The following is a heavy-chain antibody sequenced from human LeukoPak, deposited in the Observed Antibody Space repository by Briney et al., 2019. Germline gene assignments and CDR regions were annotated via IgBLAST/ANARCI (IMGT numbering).Heavy chain of an antibody. Sequence: GGSLRLSCAASGFTFSSYAMSWVRQAPGKGLEWVSAITGSGGSTYYADSVEGRFTISRDNSKNTLYLQMNSLRAEDTAVYYCAKHNYGFIDDYWGQGTLVTVSS. CDR2: ITGSGGST. J-gene: IGHJ4*02. V-gene: IGHV3-23*01. D-gene: IGHD3/OR15-3a*01. CDR1: GFTFSSYA. CDR3: AKHNYGFIDDY.